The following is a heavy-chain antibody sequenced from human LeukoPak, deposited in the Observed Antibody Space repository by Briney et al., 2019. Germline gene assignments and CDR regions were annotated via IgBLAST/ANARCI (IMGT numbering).Heavy chain of an antibody. J-gene: IGHJ4*02. D-gene: IGHD4-17*01. V-gene: IGHV4-31*03. CDR1: GGSISSGGYY. Sequence: PSETLSLTCTVSGGSISSGGYYWSWIRQHPGKGLEWIGYIYYSGSTYYNPSLKSRVTISVDTSKNQFSLKLSSVTAADTAVYYCARDADGDGFDYWGQETLVTVSS. CDR3: ARDADGDGFDY. CDR2: IYYSGST.